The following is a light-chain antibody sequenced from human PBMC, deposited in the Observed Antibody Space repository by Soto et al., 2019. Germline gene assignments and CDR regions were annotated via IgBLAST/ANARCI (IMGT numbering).Light chain of an antibody. CDR3: SSYIGSSTYV. Sequence: ALTQPASVSGSLGQSIIISCTGTSNDVGGYNYVSWYQQHPGNAPKLMIYGVSNRPSGVSNRFSGSKSGNTASLTISGLQAEDEADYYCSSYIGSSTYVFGNGTKVTVL. CDR1: SNDVGGYNY. V-gene: IGLV2-14*01. J-gene: IGLJ1*01. CDR2: GVS.